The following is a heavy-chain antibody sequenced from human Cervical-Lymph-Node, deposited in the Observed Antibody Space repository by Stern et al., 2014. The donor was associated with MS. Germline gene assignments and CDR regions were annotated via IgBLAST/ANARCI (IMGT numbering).Heavy chain of an antibody. Sequence: QVQLVQSGAEVKKPGASVKVSCKASGYIFSAYGINWVRQAPGQGLEWMAWISAYDGDTNFTQNFQGRVTMTTDTSTNTVYMELRSLTSDDTAVYYCARGYSYGYGIDYWGRGSLITVSS. CDR1: GYIFSAYG. D-gene: IGHD5-18*01. CDR2: ISAYDGDT. J-gene: IGHJ4*02. V-gene: IGHV1-18*01. CDR3: ARGYSYGYGIDY.